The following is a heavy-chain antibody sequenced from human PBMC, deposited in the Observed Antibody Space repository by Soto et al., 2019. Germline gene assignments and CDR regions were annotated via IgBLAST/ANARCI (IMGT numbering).Heavy chain of an antibody. CDR2: IYWDDDK. CDR3: AHRPSYCSGGSCYSGFDY. Sequence: QITLKESGPTLVKPTQTLTLTCTFSGFSLSTSGVGVGWIRQPPGKALEWLALIYWDDDKRYSPSLKSRLTITEDTAKNQVVLTMTNMDPVDTATYYCAHRPSYCSGGSCYSGFDYWGPGTLVTVSS. V-gene: IGHV2-5*02. CDR1: GFSLSTSGVG. D-gene: IGHD2-15*01. J-gene: IGHJ4*02.